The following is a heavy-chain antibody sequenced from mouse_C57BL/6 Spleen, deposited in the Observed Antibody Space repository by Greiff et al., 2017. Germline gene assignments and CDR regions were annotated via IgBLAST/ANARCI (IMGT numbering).Heavy chain of an antibody. CDR2: ISDGGSYT. CDR3: ARDRVTGTSGFAY. Sequence: EVKLMESGGGLVQPGGSLKLSCAASGFTFSSYAMSWVRQTPEKRLEWVATISDGGSYTYYPDNVKGRFTISRDNAKNNLYLQMSHLKSEDTAMYYCARDRVTGTSGFAYWGQGTLVTVSA. V-gene: IGHV5-4*01. J-gene: IGHJ3*01. CDR1: GFTFSSYA. D-gene: IGHD4-1*01.